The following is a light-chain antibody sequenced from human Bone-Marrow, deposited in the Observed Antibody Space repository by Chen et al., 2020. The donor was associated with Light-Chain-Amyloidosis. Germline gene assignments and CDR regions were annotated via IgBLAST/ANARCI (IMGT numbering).Light chain of an antibody. CDR2: RDT. J-gene: IGLJ2*01. CDR3: QSADSSGTYEVI. CDR1: DLPTKY. Sequence: SYELTQPPSGSVYPGQTARITCSGDDLPTKYAYWYQQKPGQAPVLVRHRDTERPSGISERFSGSSSGTTATLTISGVQAEDEADYHCQSADSSGTYEVIFGGGTKLTVL. V-gene: IGLV3-25*03.